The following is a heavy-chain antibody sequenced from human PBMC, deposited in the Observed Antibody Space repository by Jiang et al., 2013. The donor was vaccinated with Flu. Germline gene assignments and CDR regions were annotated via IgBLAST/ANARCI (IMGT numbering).Heavy chain of an antibody. CDR2: ISSSSSYI. V-gene: IGHV3-21*01. CDR3: ASEIDDFWSGYSRAFDI. J-gene: IGHJ3*02. Sequence: KGLEWVSSISSSSSYIYYADSVKGRFTISRDNAKNSLYLQMNSLRAEDTAVYYCASEIDDFWSGYSRAFDIWGQGTMVTVSS. D-gene: IGHD3-3*01.